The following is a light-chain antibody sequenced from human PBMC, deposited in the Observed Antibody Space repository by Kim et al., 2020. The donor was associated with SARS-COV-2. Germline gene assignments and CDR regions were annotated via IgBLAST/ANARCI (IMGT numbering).Light chain of an antibody. V-gene: IGKV3D-20*01. J-gene: IGKJ1*01. CDR3: QGYGSSTRT. CDR1: QSVSSSY. CDR2: DIS. Sequence: EIVLTQSPATLSLSPGEGATLSCGASQSVSSSYLAWYEQKPGLAPRLLMYDISNRTTGIPDRFSGSGSGTDFTLTISRLEPEDFAVYYCQGYGSSTRTFRQGTKVDIK.